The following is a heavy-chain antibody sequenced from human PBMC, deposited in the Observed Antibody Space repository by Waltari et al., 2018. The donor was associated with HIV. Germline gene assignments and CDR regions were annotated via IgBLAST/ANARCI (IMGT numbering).Heavy chain of an antibody. Sequence: QERLVQSGAEVKNPGASVKVSCHTSGYNFAAYHIHWVRQAPGEGLAWLGWIRPSNGVTDYAQKFQGWVSLTRDTSTETVYLTLNRLRSEDTAIYYCARGESTTWANLDFWGQGTLVSVSS. CDR3: ARGESTTWANLDF. CDR2: IRPSNGVT. D-gene: IGHD1-26*01. J-gene: IGHJ4*02. V-gene: IGHV1-2*04. CDR1: GYNFAAYH.